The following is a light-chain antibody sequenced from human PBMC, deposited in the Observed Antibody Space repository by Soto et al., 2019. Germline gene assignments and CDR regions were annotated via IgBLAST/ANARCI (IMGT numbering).Light chain of an antibody. V-gene: IGKV3-20*01. J-gene: IGKJ1*01. CDR3: QHYGSFLAWT. CDR1: QSVSSSY. CDR2: AAS. Sequence: EIVLTQSPGTLSVSPGERATLSCRASQSVSSSYLAWYQQKPGQAPRLLISAASSRATGTPDRFSGSGSGTDFTLTISRLEPEDFAVYYWQHYGSFLAWTFGQGTKVEIK.